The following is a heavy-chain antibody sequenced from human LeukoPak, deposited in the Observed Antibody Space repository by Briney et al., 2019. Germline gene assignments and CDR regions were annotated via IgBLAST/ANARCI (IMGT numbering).Heavy chain of an antibody. V-gene: IGHV3-20*04. J-gene: IGHJ4*02. D-gene: IGHD6-19*01. CDR3: ARVSDISVAAYFDY. CDR2: INWNGGST. Sequence: GGSLRLSCAASGFTFSSYNMNWVRQAPGKGLEWVSTINWNGGSTGYADSVKGRFTISRDNAKNSLYLQMNSLRAEDTALYYCARVSDISVAAYFDYWGQGTLVTVSS. CDR1: GFTFSSYN.